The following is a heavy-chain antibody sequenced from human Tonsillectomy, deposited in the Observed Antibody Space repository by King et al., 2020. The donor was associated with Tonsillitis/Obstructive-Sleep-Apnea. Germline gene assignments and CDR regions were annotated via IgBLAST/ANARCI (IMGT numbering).Heavy chain of an antibody. Sequence: VQLQESGPGLVKPSETLSLTCTVSGGSLSTYYWSWIRQPPGKGLEWIGYIYYTGSTNYNPSLKSRVTISVDTSKNQFSLKLGSVTAADTAVYYCARGYYYYYMDVWGKWTTVTVSS. CDR2: IYYTGST. V-gene: IGHV4-59*01. CDR1: GGSLSTYY. CDR3: ARGYYYYYMDV. J-gene: IGHJ6*03.